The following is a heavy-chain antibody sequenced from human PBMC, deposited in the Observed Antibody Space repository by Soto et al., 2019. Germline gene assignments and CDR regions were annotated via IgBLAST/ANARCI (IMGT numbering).Heavy chain of an antibody. CDR2: FDPEDGET. D-gene: IGHD1-26*01. V-gene: IGHV1-24*01. Sequence: ASVKVSCKVSGYTLTVLSIHWVRQAPGKGLEWMGGFDPEDGETIYAQKFQGRVTMTEDTSTDTAYMELSSLRSEDTAVYYCATGVVGAAHLDYWGQGTLVNVSS. J-gene: IGHJ4*02. CDR1: GYTLTVLS. CDR3: ATGVVGAAHLDY.